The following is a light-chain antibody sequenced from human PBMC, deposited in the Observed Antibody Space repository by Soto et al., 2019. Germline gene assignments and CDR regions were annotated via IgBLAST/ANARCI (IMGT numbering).Light chain of an antibody. J-gene: IGLJ2*01. CDR3: QSYHSSLSGSMV. CDR1: DSNIGAGYA. Sequence: QSVLTQPPSVSGAPGQRVTISCTGGDSNIGAGYAVHWYQQLPGTAPKLLIYGNSNRPSGVSDRFSGSKSGTSASLAISGLRAEDEAYYYCQSYHSSLSGSMVFGGGTQLTVL. CDR2: GNS. V-gene: IGLV1-40*01.